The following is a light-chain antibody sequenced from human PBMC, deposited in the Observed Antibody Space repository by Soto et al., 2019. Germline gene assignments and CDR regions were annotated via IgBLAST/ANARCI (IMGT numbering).Light chain of an antibody. CDR2: LGS. V-gene: IGKV2-28*01. Sequence: EIVMTQSPLSLPVTPGEPASISCKSSQSLLHGNGDNYLDWYLQKPGQSPQLLIYLGSNRASGVPDRFSGSGSGTDFTLKINRVEAEDVGVYYCMQALQTPWTFGQGPKVEIK. CDR3: MQALQTPWT. J-gene: IGKJ1*01. CDR1: QSLLHGNGDNY.